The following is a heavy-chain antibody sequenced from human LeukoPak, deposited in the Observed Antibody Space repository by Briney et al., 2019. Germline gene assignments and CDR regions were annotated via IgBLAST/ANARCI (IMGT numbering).Heavy chain of an antibody. D-gene: IGHD6-13*01. V-gene: IGHV3-23*01. CDR3: AKTRPLDSSSWSHGDY. Sequence: PGGSLRLSCAASGFTFSSYTMSWVRQAPGKGLEWVSAISHTSEYTYHADSVKGRFTISRDNSKNTLYLQMNSLRAEDTAVYYCAKTRPLDSSSWSHGDYWGQGTLVTVSS. CDR2: ISHTSEYT. J-gene: IGHJ4*02. CDR1: GFTFSSYT.